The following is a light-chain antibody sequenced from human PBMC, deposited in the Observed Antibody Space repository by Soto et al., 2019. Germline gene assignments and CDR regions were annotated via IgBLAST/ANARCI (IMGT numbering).Light chain of an antibody. CDR2: GAS. J-gene: IGKJ5*01. CDR1: QDVGKW. CDR3: QQANSFPIT. V-gene: IGKV1-12*01. Sequence: DIQMTQSPSSVSASVGDRVTITCRASQDVGKWLAWYQQKPGKAPTLLIHGASSLQSGVPSRYSGSGYGTDFSLTINSLQPEDFATYDCQQANSFPITFGQGTRLEIK.